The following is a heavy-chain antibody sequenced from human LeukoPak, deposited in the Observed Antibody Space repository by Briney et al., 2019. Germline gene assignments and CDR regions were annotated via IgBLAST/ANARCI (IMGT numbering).Heavy chain of an antibody. Sequence: GGSLRLSRAASGFTFRSYEMNWVRQAPGKGLEWVSYITSSGNTIYYADSVKGQFTISRDNAKNSLYLQMNSLRAEDTAVYYCARANYYDISGYDYWGQGPLVAVSS. D-gene: IGHD3-22*01. CDR3: ARANYYDISGYDY. J-gene: IGHJ4*02. CDR2: ITSSGNTI. CDR1: GFTFRSYE. V-gene: IGHV3-48*03.